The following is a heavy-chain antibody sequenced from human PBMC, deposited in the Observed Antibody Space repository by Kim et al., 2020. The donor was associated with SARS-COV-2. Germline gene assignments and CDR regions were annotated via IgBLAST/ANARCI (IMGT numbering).Heavy chain of an antibody. CDR1: GGSFSGYY. Sequence: SETLSLTCAVYGGSFSGYYWSWIRQPPGKGLEWIGEINHSGSTNYNPSLKSRVTISVDTSKNQFSLKLSSVTAADTAVYYCARIFSNSSGYYPFDYWGQGTLVTVSS. CDR3: ARIFSNSSGYYPFDY. V-gene: IGHV4-34*01. J-gene: IGHJ4*02. D-gene: IGHD3-22*01. CDR2: INHSGST.